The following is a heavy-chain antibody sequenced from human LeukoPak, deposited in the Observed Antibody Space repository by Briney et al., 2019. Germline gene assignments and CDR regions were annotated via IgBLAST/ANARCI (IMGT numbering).Heavy chain of an antibody. D-gene: IGHD1-26*01. CDR3: AKIAETSGIYGQGYDY. CDR1: GYTFTSYG. J-gene: IGHJ4*02. V-gene: IGHV1-18*01. Sequence: ASVKVSCKASGYTFTSYGITWVRQAPGQGLEWMGWISAYTDDTNYAQKVQGRVTMTTETSTNTAYMELRSLKSDDTAVYYCAKIAETSGIYGQGYDYWGQGTLVTVSS. CDR2: ISAYTDDT.